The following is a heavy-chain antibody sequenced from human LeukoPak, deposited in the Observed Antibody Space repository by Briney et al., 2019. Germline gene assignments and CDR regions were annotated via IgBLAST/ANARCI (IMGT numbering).Heavy chain of an antibody. D-gene: IGHD6-6*01. J-gene: IGHJ4*02. V-gene: IGHV4-59*01. CDR1: GGSISNYY. CDR2: IYYTGSA. Sequence: SETLSLTCTVSGGSISNYYWSWIRQPPGKGLEWIAYIYYTGSANYNPSLKSRGTISVDTSKNQFSLKLSSVTAADTAVYYCARDSAIAARPGSFDYWGQGTLVTVSS. CDR3: ARDSAIAARPGSFDY.